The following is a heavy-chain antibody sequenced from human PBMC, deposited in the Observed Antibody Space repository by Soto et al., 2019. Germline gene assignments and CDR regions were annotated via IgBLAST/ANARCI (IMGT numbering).Heavy chain of an antibody. CDR1: GFTFSSYA. J-gene: IGHJ4*02. Sequence: QPGGSLRLSCAASGFTFSSYAMSWVRQAPGKGLEWVPAISGSGGSTYYADSVRGRFTISRDNTKNTLYLQMNSLRAEDTAVYYCAKDLYSGSYSTFDYWGQGTLVTVSS. V-gene: IGHV3-23*01. CDR3: AKDLYSGSYSTFDY. CDR2: ISGSGGST. D-gene: IGHD1-26*01.